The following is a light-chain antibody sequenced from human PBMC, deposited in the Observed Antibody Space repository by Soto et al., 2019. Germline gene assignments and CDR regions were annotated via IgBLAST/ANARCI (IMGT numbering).Light chain of an antibody. CDR3: HQYGSSPWT. J-gene: IGKJ1*01. V-gene: IGKV3-20*01. Sequence: EIVLTQSPGTLSLSPGERATLSCRASQSVSSSYLTWYQQKPGQAPRLLIYGASSRATGIPDWFSGSGSGTDFTLTINRLEPEDFAVYYCHQYGSSPWTFGQGTKVEIK. CDR2: GAS. CDR1: QSVSSSY.